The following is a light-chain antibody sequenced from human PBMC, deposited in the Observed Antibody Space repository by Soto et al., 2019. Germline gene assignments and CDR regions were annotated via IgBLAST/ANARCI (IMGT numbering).Light chain of an antibody. Sequence: DIQMTQSPSTLSASVGDRVSITCRASQSISRQLAWYQHKPGKAPNLLIYQASNFETGVPSRFTGSGSGTEFTLTISSLQPDDLATYYCLQYQSYWTFGQGTKVEVK. V-gene: IGKV1-5*03. CDR1: QSISRQ. CDR3: LQYQSYWT. CDR2: QAS. J-gene: IGKJ1*01.